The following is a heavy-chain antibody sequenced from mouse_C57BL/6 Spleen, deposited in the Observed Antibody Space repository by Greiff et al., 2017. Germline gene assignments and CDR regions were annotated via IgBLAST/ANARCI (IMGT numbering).Heavy chain of an antibody. D-gene: IGHD1-1*01. J-gene: IGHJ3*01. Sequence: QVQLQQSGPELVKPGASVKISCKASGYAFSSSWMNWVKQRPGKGLEWIGRIYPGDGDTNYNGKFKGKATLTADKSSSTAYTQLSSLTSEDSAVYFCAYYYGSSPWFAYWGQGTLVTVSA. V-gene: IGHV1-82*01. CDR1: GYAFSSSW. CDR3: AYYYGSSPWFAY. CDR2: IYPGDGDT.